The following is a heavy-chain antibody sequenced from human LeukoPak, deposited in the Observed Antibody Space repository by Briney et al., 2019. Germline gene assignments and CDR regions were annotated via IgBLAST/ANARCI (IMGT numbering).Heavy chain of an antibody. Sequence: SETLSLTCAVYGGSFSGYYWGWIRQPPGKGLEWIGEINYNGKTNYNPSLKSRVTISVDTSKNQFSLKLSSVTAADTAVYYCARGRAMIAVRVRVLAFDIWGQGTMVTVPS. V-gene: IGHV4-34*01. D-gene: IGHD3-22*01. CDR3: ARGRAMIAVRVRVLAFDI. J-gene: IGHJ3*02. CDR2: INYNGKT. CDR1: GGSFSGYY.